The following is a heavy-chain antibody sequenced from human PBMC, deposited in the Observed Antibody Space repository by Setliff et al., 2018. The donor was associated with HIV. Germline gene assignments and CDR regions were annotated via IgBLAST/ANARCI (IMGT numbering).Heavy chain of an antibody. CDR3: ARGWELNA. V-gene: IGHV1-18*01. Sequence: GASVKVSCKASGYTFTIYGITWVRQAPGQGLEWMGWISGHSDSRKYGQKFDGRVTLTMDTSTSTAYMELMKLTPDDTAVYYCARGWELNAWGQGTPVTVSS. CDR2: ISGHSDSR. CDR1: GYTFTIYG. J-gene: IGHJ5*02. D-gene: IGHD1-26*01.